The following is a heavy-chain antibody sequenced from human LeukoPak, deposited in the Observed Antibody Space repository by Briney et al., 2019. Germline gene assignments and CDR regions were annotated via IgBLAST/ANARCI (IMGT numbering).Heavy chain of an antibody. CDR2: ITNSGENT. J-gene: IGHJ4*02. D-gene: IGHD3-22*01. CDR1: GFSFPYG. CDR3: AKVGSSGYYDY. Sequence: GGSLRLSCEASGFSFPYGMSWVRQAPGKGLEWVSGITNSGENTYYADSVKGRFTISRDNSKNTLFLEMNSLRVEDTAVYYCAKVGSSGYYDYWGQGTLVTVSS. V-gene: IGHV3-23*01.